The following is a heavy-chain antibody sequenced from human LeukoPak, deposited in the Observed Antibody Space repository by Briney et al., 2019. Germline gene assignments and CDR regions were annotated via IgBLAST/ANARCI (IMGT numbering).Heavy chain of an antibody. D-gene: IGHD3-10*01. CDR3: AKEVGELLGWYFDY. CDR1: GFTFSSYA. CDR2: ISGSGGST. V-gene: IGHV3-23*01. J-gene: IGHJ4*02. Sequence: GGSLRLSCAASGFTFSSYAMSWVRQAPGKGLEWVSAISGSGGSTYYADSVKGRFTISRDNSKNTLYLQMNGLRAENTAVYYCAKEVGELLGWYFDYWGQGTLVTVSS.